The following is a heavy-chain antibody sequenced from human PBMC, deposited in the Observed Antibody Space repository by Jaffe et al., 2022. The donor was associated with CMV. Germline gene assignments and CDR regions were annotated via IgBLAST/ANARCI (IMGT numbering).Heavy chain of an antibody. CDR3: AKVTPPGTMVRGVITTYGMDV. V-gene: IGHV3-23*01. J-gene: IGHJ6*02. Sequence: EVQLLESGGGLVQPGGSLRLSCAASGFTFSSYAMSWVRQAPGKGLEWVSAISGSGGSTYYADSVKGRFTISRDNSKNTLYLQMNSLRAEDTAVYYCAKVTPPGTMVRGVITTYGMDVWGQGTTVTVSS. D-gene: IGHD3-10*01. CDR1: GFTFSSYA. CDR2: ISGSGGST.